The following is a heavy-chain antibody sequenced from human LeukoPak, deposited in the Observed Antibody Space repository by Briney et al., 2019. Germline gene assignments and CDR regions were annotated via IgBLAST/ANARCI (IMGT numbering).Heavy chain of an antibody. CDR3: ASRHSSIWYFDS. CDR2: FGGSDGTT. CDR1: GFTCSNYA. D-gene: IGHD6-13*01. V-gene: IGHV3-23*01. Sequence: GGSLRLSCAASGFTCSNYAMSWVRQAPGKGLEWVSAFGGSDGTTYYADSVKGRFTISRDSSRNTLYLQMNSLRADDTAVYYCASRHSSIWYFDSWGQGTLVTVSS. J-gene: IGHJ4*02.